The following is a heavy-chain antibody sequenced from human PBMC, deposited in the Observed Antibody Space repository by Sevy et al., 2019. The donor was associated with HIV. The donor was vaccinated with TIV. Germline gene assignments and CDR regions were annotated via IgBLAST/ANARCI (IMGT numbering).Heavy chain of an antibody. CDR2: ISSSGSTI. Sequence: GGSLRLSCAASGFTFSSYEMNWVRQAPGKGLEWVSYISSSGSTIYYADSVKGRFTIPRDNAKNSLYLQMNSLRAEDTAVYYCARVDTATAGYAFDIWGQGTMVTVSS. D-gene: IGHD5-18*01. CDR1: GFTFSSYE. CDR3: ARVDTATAGYAFDI. J-gene: IGHJ3*02. V-gene: IGHV3-48*03.